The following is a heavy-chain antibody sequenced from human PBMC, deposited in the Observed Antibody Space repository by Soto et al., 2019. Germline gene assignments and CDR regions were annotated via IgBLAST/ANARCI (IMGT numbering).Heavy chain of an antibody. CDR3: ARDARGTRGFDEMDI. J-gene: IGHJ6*02. Sequence: ASVKVSCKASGYIFTGYHIHWVRQAPGRGLEWMGWINPNSGDTEYAQNFQGRVTMTRDTSFNLVYMEMSGLMSDDTAVYYCARDARGTRGFDEMDIWGQVTMVTVSS. D-gene: IGHD3-9*01. CDR1: GYIFTGYH. CDR2: INPNSGDT. V-gene: IGHV1-2*02.